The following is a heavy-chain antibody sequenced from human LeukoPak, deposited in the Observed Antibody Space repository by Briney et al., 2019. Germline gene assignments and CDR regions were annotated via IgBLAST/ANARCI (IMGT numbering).Heavy chain of an antibody. V-gene: IGHV1-69-2*01. CDR3: ARGRPSAAQYNWFDP. J-gene: IGHJ5*02. CDR2: VDPEDGET. D-gene: IGHD6-13*01. CDR1: GYTFSDYY. Sequence: GASVKVSCKASGYTFSDYYMHWVQQAPGKGLEWMGRVDPEDGETIYAEKFQGRVTITADTSAGTAYMELSSLRSEDTAVYYCARGRPSAAQYNWFDPWGQGTLVTVSS.